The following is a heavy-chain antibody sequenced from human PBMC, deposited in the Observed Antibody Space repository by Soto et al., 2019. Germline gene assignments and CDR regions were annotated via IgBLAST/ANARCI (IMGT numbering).Heavy chain of an antibody. CDR2: ISWNSGSI. D-gene: IGHD2-15*01. V-gene: IGHV3-9*01. CDR1: GFTFDDYA. CDR3: AKDRGWGYCSGGSCYSGMGFDY. Sequence: GGSLRLSCAASGFTFDDYAMHWVRQAPGKGLEWVSGISWNSGSIGYADSVKGRFTISRDNAKNSLYLQMNSLRAEDTALYYCAKDRGWGYCSGGSCYSGMGFDYWGQGTLVTVSS. J-gene: IGHJ4*02.